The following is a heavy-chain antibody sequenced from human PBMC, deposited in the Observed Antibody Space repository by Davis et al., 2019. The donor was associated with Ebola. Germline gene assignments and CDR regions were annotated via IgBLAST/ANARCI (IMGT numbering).Heavy chain of an antibody. V-gene: IGHV1-46*01. CDR1: GYTFTSYY. J-gene: IGHJ6*02. Sequence: ASVKVSCKASGYTFTSYYMHWVRQAPGQGLEWMGIINPSGGSTSYAQKFQGRVTMTRDTSTSTAYMELSRLRSDDTAVYYCARELVVYAQIVATMSYGMDVWGQGTTVTVSS. CDR2: INPSGGST. D-gene: IGHD2-8*02. CDR3: ARELVVYAQIVATMSYGMDV.